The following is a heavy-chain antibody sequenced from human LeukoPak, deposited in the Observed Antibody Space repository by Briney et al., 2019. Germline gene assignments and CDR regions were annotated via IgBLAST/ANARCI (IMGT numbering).Heavy chain of an antibody. CDR3: ARPAYYDFWSGYYDAFDI. J-gene: IGHJ3*02. CDR1: GGSISSYY. CDR2: IYYSGST. D-gene: IGHD3-3*01. V-gene: IGHV4-59*08. Sequence: SETLSLTCSVSGGSISSYYWSWLRQPPGKGLEWIGYIYYSGSTNYNPSLKSRVTISVDTSKNQFSLKLSSVTAADTAVYYCARPAYYDFWSGYYDAFDIWGQGTMVTVSS.